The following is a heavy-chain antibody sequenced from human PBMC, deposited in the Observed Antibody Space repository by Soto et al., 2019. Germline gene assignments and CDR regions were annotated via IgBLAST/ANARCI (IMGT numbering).Heavy chain of an antibody. V-gene: IGHV5-51*01. J-gene: IGHJ6*02. CDR2: IYPGDSDT. CDR3: ARQRGYCSGGSCYHYYYGMDV. D-gene: IGHD2-15*01. Sequence: PGESLKISCKGSGYSFTSYWIGWVRQMPGKGLEWMGIIYPGDSDTRYSPSFQGQVTISADKSISTAYLQWSSLKASDTATYYCARQRGYCSGGSCYHYYYGMDVWGQGTTVTVSS. CDR1: GYSFTSYW.